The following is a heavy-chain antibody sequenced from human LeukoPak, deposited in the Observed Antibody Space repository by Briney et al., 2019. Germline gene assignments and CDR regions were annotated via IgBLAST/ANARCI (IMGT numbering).Heavy chain of an antibody. CDR3: ARGKDSGSYSAVLDY. Sequence: SETLSLTCTVSGDSFRSSTYYWGWIRQPPGKGLEWIGSVYYSGSTYYNTSLRSRVSISVDKSKNQFSLKLSSVTAADTAVYYCARGKDSGSYSAVLDYWGQGTLVTVSS. J-gene: IGHJ4*02. D-gene: IGHD1-26*01. V-gene: IGHV4-39*07. CDR2: VYYSGST. CDR1: GDSFRSSTYY.